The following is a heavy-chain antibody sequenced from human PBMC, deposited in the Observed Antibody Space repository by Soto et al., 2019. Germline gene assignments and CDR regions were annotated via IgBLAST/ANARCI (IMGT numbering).Heavy chain of an antibody. CDR1: GGSISSGDYY. CDR2: IYYSGST. J-gene: IGHJ4*02. D-gene: IGHD6-13*01. Sequence: TLSLTCTVSGGSISSGDYYWSWIRQPPGKGLEWIGYIYYSGSTYYNPSLKSRVTISVDTSKNQFSLKLSSVTAADTAVYYCARDGSWDSSWYVDYWGQGTLVTVSS. V-gene: IGHV4-30-4*01. CDR3: ARDGSWDSSWYVDY.